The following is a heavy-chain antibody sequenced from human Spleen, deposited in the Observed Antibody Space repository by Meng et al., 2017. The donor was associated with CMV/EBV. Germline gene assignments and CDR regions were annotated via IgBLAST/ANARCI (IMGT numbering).Heavy chain of an antibody. Sequence: ASVKVSCKASGYTFTSYYMHWVRQAPGQGLEWMGWISAYTGDTNYAQKLQGRVMMTTDTSITTAYMELRSLRSDDTAVYYCARDRLAAGGGTGYWGQGTLVTVSS. CDR2: ISAYTGDT. D-gene: IGHD6-13*01. CDR1: GYTFTSYY. CDR3: ARDRLAAGGGTGY. V-gene: IGHV1-18*04. J-gene: IGHJ4*02.